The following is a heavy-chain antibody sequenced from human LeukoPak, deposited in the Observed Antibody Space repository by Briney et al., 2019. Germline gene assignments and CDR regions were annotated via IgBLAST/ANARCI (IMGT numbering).Heavy chain of an antibody. CDR1: GGSISSSSYY. D-gene: IGHD1-26*01. Sequence: SSETLSLTCTVSGGSISSSSYYWGWIRQPPGKGLEWIGSIYYSGSTYYNPSLKSRVTISVDTSKNQFSLKLSSVTAADTAVYYCARDRPEWELLLHYYYMDVWGKGATVTVSS. CDR2: IYYSGST. J-gene: IGHJ6*03. CDR3: ARDRPEWELLLHYYYMDV. V-gene: IGHV4-39*01.